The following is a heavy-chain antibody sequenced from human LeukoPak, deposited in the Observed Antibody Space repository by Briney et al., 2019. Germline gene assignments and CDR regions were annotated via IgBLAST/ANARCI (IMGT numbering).Heavy chain of an antibody. D-gene: IGHD4-17*01. CDR3: AKVGKIYGDYAS. CDR1: GFRFNTYW. CDR2: IKQDGNEK. J-gene: IGHJ4*02. Sequence: GGSLRLSCAASGFRFNTYWMSWVRQAPGKGLEWVANIKQDGNEKYYADSVKGRFTISRDNGKNSLDLQMNSLRAEDTAVYYCAKVGKIYGDYASWGQGTLVTVSS. V-gene: IGHV3-7*03.